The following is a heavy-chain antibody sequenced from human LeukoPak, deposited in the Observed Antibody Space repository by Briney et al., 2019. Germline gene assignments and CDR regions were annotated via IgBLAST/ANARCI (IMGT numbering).Heavy chain of an antibody. V-gene: IGHV1-69*13. J-gene: IGHJ4*02. CDR1: GGTFSSYA. CDR2: IIPIFGTA. D-gene: IGHD6-13*01. CDR3: AISTTIAAAGTSDY. Sequence: ASVKVSCTASGGTFSSYAISWVRQAPGQGLEWMGGIIPIFGTASYAQKFQGRVTITADESTSTAYMELSSLRSEDTAVYYCAISTTIAAAGTSDYWGQGTLVTVSS.